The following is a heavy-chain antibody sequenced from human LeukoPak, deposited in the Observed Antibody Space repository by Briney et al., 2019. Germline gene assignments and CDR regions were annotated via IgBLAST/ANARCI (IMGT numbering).Heavy chain of an antibody. D-gene: IGHD2-2*01. CDR1: GFTFSSYW. CDR2: MKEDGSQK. CDR3: ASGPRYCRSNICYDDY. Sequence: GGSLRLSCGASGFTFSSYWMSWVRQAPGKGREWVANMKEDGSQKYYVDSVKGRFTISRDNAKNSLYLQMDSLGAEDTAVYYCASGPRYCRSNICYDDYWGQGTLVTVSS. V-gene: IGHV3-7*03. J-gene: IGHJ4*02.